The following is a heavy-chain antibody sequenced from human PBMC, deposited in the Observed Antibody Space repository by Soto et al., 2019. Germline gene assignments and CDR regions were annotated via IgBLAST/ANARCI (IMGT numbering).Heavy chain of an antibody. CDR3: ARAPMVRGVYWFDP. V-gene: IGHV4-30-4*01. CDR2: IYYSGST. CDR1: GGSISSGDYY. D-gene: IGHD3-10*01. J-gene: IGHJ5*02. Sequence: PSETLSLTCTVSGGSISSGDYYWSWIRQPPGKGLEWIGYIYYSGSTYYNPSLKSRVTISVDTSKNQFSLKLSSVTAADTAVYYCARAPMVRGVYWFDPWGQGTLVTVSS.